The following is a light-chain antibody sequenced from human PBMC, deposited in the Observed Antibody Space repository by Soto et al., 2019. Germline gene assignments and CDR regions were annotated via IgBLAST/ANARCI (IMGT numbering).Light chain of an antibody. V-gene: IGLV2-8*01. CDR2: EVT. CDR3: NSYVPGNSFI. Sequence: QSALTQPPSASGSPGQSVTISCTGTSRDVGGHDYVSWYHQHPGKAPKLLIYEVTKRPSGVPDRFSGSKSGNTASLTVSGLQADDEADYYCNSYVPGNSFIFGGGTKLTVL. CDR1: SRDVGGHDY. J-gene: IGLJ2*01.